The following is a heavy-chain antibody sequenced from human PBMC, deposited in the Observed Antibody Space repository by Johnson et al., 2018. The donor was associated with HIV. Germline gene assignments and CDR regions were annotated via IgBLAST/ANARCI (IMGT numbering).Heavy chain of an antibody. CDR1: GFTVSRNY. Sequence: VQLVESGGTVVRPGGSLRLSCAASGFTVSRNYMSWVRQAPGKGLEWVSAISGSGGSTYYADSVKGRFTISRANSKNTMYLQMNSLRPEDTAVYYCARNSSNGWVLSGDAFDIWGQGTMVTVSS. J-gene: IGHJ3*02. CDR3: ARNSSNGWVLSGDAFDI. CDR2: ISGSGGST. D-gene: IGHD6-19*01. V-gene: IGHV3-23*04.